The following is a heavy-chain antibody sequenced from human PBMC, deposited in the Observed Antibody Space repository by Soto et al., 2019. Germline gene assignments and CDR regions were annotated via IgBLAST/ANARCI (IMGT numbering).Heavy chain of an antibody. D-gene: IGHD3-10*01. V-gene: IGHV3-9*01. Sequence: EVPLVESGGGLVQPGRSLRLSCAASGFTFDDYAMHWVRQAPGKGLEWVSGISWNSGSIGYADSVKGRFTISRDNAKNSLYLQMNSLRAEDTALYYCAKDPIGSGSYGNWYFDLWGRGTLVTVSS. CDR2: ISWNSGSI. J-gene: IGHJ2*01. CDR3: AKDPIGSGSYGNWYFDL. CDR1: GFTFDDYA.